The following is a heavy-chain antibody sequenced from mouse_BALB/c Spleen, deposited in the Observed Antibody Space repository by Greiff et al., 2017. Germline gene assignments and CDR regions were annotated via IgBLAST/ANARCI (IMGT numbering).Heavy chain of an antibody. J-gene: IGHJ2*01. V-gene: IGHV5-15*02. CDR1: GFTFSDYG. Sequence: DVKLVESGGGLVQPGGSRKLSCAASGFTFSDYGMAWVRQAPGKGPEWVAFISNLAYSIYYADTVTGRFTISRENAKNTLYLEMSSLRSEDTAMYYCARGLLGYFDYWGQGTTLTVSS. D-gene: IGHD1-1*01. CDR2: ISNLAYSI. CDR3: ARGLLGYFDY.